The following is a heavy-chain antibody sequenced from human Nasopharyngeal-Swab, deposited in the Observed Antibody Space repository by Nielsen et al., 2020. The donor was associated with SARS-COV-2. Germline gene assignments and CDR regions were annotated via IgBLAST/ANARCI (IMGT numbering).Heavy chain of an antibody. D-gene: IGHD2-15*01. CDR1: GGSISSGGYY. V-gene: IGHV4-31*03. CDR3: ARVLTRNLVVALVLDAFDI. CDR2: IYYSGST. Sequence: LSCTVSGGSISSGGYYWSWIRQHPGKGLEWIGYIYYSGSTYYNPSLKSRVTISVDTSKNQFSLKLSSVTAADTAVYYCARVLTRNLVVALVLDAFDIWGQGTMVTVSS. J-gene: IGHJ3*02.